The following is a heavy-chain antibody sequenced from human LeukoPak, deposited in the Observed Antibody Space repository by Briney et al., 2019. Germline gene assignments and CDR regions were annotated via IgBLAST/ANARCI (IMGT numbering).Heavy chain of an antibody. CDR1: GGSISSGGYY. Sequence: SETLSLTCTVSGGSISSGGYYWSWIRQPPGKGLEWIGYIYHSGSTYYNPSLKSRVTISVDRSKNQFSLKLSSLTAADTAVYYCARATQDGDSFDIWGQGTMVTVSS. CDR3: ARATQDGDSFDI. V-gene: IGHV4-30-2*01. J-gene: IGHJ3*02. CDR2: IYHSGST.